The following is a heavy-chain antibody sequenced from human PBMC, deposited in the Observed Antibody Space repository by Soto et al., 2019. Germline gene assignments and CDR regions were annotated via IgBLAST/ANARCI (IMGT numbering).Heavy chain of an antibody. Sequence: LRLSCAASGFTFSSYWMSWVRQAPGKGLEWVANIKQDGSEKYYVDSVKGRFTISRDNAKNSLYLQMNSLRAEDTAVYYCASVVVVAATPFRWTGKYYFDYWGQGTLVTVSS. CDR3: ASVVVVAATPFRWTGKYYFDY. V-gene: IGHV3-7*03. D-gene: IGHD2-15*01. CDR2: IKQDGSEK. CDR1: GFTFSSYW. J-gene: IGHJ4*02.